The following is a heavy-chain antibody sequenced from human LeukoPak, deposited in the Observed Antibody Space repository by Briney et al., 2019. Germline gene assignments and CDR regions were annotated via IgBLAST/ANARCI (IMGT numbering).Heavy chain of an antibody. CDR1: GYSFTSYW. CDR2: IYPGDSDT. D-gene: IGHD1-1*01. CDR3: ARRWTNCGGRYDY. V-gene: IGHV5-51*01. J-gene: IGHJ4*02. Sequence: GESLKISCKGSGYSFTSYWIGWVRQMPGKGLEWMGIIYPGDSDTRYSPSFQGQVTISADKSISTGYLQWSSLKASDTAMYCCARRWTNCGGRYDYWGQGTLVTVSS.